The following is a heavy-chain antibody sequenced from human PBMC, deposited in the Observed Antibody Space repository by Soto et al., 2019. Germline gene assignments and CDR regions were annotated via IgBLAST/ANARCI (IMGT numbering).Heavy chain of an antibody. V-gene: IGHV4-34*01. D-gene: IGHD1-26*01. Sequence: SETLSLTCAVYGGSFSGYYWSWIRQPPGKGLEWIGEINHSGSTKYSPSLKSRVTISEDTSKNQFSLKLSSVTAADTAVYYCAGSGSYPIGRAFDIWGQGTMVTVSS. CDR3: AGSGSYPIGRAFDI. CDR1: GGSFSGYY. CDR2: INHSGST. J-gene: IGHJ3*02.